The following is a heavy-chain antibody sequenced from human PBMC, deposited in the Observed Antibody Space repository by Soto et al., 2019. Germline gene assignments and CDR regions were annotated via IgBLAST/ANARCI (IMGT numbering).Heavy chain of an antibody. V-gene: IGHV3-30*18. D-gene: IGHD2-15*01. J-gene: IGHJ4*02. CDR2: ISYDGSNK. Sequence: PGGDLRLSCAASGFNFSCYGMHWVRQAPGKGLEWVAVISYDGSNKYYADSVKGRFTISRDNSKNTLYLQMNSLRAEDTAVYYCAKVSLSGSRDYWGQGTPFTGSS. CDR3: AKVSLSGSRDY. CDR1: GFNFSCYG.